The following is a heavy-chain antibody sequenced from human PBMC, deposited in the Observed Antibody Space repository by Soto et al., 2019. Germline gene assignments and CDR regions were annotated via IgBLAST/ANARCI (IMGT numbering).Heavy chain of an antibody. Sequence: SSETLSLTCAVSGGSISSGGYSWSWIRQPPGKGLEWIGYIYHSGSTYYNPSLKSRVTISVDRSRNQFSLKLSSVTAADTAVDYCARSRDYDGMDGWGQGTTVTVSS. J-gene: IGHJ6*02. CDR2: IYHSGST. CDR1: GGSISSGGYS. V-gene: IGHV4-30-2*01. CDR3: ARSRDYDGMDG.